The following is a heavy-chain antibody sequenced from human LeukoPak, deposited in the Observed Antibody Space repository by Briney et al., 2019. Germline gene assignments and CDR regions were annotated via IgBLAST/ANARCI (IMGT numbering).Heavy chain of an antibody. J-gene: IGHJ4*02. CDR2: IYYSGST. V-gene: IGHV4-39*01. Sequence: GSLRLSCAASGFTFSSYAMSWIRQPPGKGLEWIGSIYYSGSTYYNPSLKSRVTISVDTSKNQFSLKLSSVTAADTAVYYCARHLGRSTTPFDYWGQGTLVTVSS. CDR3: ARHLGRSTTPFDY. D-gene: IGHD4-11*01. CDR1: GFTFSSYA.